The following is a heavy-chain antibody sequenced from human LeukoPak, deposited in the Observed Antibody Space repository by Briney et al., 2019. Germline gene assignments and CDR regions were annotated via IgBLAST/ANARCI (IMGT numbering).Heavy chain of an antibody. Sequence: PGGSLRLSCVASGFTFSNAWMNWVRQAPGKGLEWVSAISGSGGSTYYADSVKGRFTISRDNSKNTLYLQMNSLRAEDTAVYYCAKAGSWLVEYYFDYWGQGTLVTVSS. D-gene: IGHD6-19*01. J-gene: IGHJ4*02. CDR1: GFTFSNAW. CDR3: AKAGSWLVEYYFDY. V-gene: IGHV3-23*01. CDR2: ISGSGGST.